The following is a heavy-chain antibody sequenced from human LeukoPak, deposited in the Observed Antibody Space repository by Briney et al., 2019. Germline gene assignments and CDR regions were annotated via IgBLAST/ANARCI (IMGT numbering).Heavy chain of an antibody. V-gene: IGHV4-31*03. CDR2: IYYSGST. D-gene: IGHD4-17*01. CDR1: GGSISSGGYY. CDR3: ARDRLDYGDGMDV. J-gene: IGHJ6*02. Sequence: SETLSLTCTVSGGSISSGGYYWSWIRQHPGKGLEWIGYIYYSGSTYYNPSLKSRVTISVDTSKNQFSLKLSSVTAADTAVYYCARDRLDYGDGMDVWGQGTTVTVSS.